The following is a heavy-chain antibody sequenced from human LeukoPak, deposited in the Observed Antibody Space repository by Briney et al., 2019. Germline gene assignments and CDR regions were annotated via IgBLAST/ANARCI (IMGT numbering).Heavy chain of an antibody. CDR1: GYTFTGYY. CDR3: ARGSRPTYYDILTGYYRAPDKYYFDY. J-gene: IGHJ4*02. CDR2: INPNSGGT. D-gene: IGHD3-9*01. Sequence: ASVKVSCKAPGYTFTGYYMHWVRRAPGQGLEWMGWINPNSGGTNYAQKFQGRVTMTRDTSISTAYMELSRLRSDDTAVYYCARGSRPTYYDILTGYYRAPDKYYFDYWGQGTLVTVSS. V-gene: IGHV1-2*02.